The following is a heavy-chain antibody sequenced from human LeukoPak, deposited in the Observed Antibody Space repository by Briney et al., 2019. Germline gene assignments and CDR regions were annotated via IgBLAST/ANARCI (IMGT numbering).Heavy chain of an antibody. D-gene: IGHD3-10*01. Sequence: GGSLRLSCAASGFTFSSYAMSWVRQAPGKGLEWVSAISGSGGSTYYADSVKGRFTISRDNSKNTLYLQMNSLRAEDTAVYYCAKGLWFGELTYYYYGMDVWGQGTTVTVCS. V-gene: IGHV3-23*01. CDR3: AKGLWFGELTYYYYGMDV. CDR2: ISGSGGST. J-gene: IGHJ6*02. CDR1: GFTFSSYA.